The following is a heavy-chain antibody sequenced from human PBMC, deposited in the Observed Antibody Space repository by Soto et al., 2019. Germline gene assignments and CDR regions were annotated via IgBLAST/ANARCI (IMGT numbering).Heavy chain of an antibody. J-gene: IGHJ4*02. CDR2: LVPVFGTA. Sequence: QVQLVQSGAEVKKPGSSVKVSCKASGGTFSSLAISWVRQAPGQGLEWMGGLVPVFGTANYAQKFQDRVTITADKTTSTTYMELSRLRSEDTGDYYCALSPWVFDDWGQGTLVTVSS. V-gene: IGHV1-69*06. CDR3: ALSPWVFDD. D-gene: IGHD1-26*01. CDR1: GGTFSSLA.